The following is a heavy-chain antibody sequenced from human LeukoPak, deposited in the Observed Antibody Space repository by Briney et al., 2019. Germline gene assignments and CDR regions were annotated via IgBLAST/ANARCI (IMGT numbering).Heavy chain of an antibody. J-gene: IGHJ3*02. Sequence: GGSLRLSCAASGFTFSCYAMSWVRQPPGKGLEWVSGISGSGDSTYYADSVKGQFAISRDNSKNTLYLQMNSLRAEDTAVYYCAKEGPRGLAFDIWGQGTMVTVSS. V-gene: IGHV3-23*01. CDR2: ISGSGDST. CDR3: AKEGPRGLAFDI. CDR1: GFTFSCYA.